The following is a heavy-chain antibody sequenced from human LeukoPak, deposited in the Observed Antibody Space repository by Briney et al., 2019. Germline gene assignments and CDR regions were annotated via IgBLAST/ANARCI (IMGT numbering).Heavy chain of an antibody. Sequence: ASVKVSCKSSGYTFTGYYMHWVRQAPGQGLEWMGWINPNTGVTNYAQKFQGRVTLTRDTSIITAYMELTRLRSDDTAMYYCARDRTTVTTGYYGMDVWGQGTTLTVSS. V-gene: IGHV1-2*02. CDR3: ARDRTTVTTGYYGMDV. CDR1: GYTFTGYY. J-gene: IGHJ6*02. CDR2: INPNTGVT. D-gene: IGHD4-17*01.